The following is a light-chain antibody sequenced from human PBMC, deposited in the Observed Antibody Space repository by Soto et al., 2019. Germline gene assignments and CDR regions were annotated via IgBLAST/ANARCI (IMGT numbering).Light chain of an antibody. CDR3: QQYNSYPWT. Sequence: DIQMTQSPSTLYASVGDRVTITCRASQSISSWLAWYQQKPGKAPKLLIYDASSLESGVPSRFGGSGSGTEFTLTISSLQPDDFATYDCQQYNSYPWTFGQGTKVEIK. CDR2: DAS. CDR1: QSISSW. V-gene: IGKV1-5*01. J-gene: IGKJ1*01.